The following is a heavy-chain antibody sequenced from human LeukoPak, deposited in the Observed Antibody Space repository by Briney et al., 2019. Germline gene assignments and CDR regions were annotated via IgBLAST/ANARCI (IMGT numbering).Heavy chain of an antibody. CDR3: ARRHYGDYYMDV. CDR2: FDPEDGET. J-gene: IGHJ6*03. V-gene: IGHV1-24*01. CDR1: GYTLTDLS. D-gene: IGHD4-17*01. Sequence: ASVKVSCKVSGYTLTDLSMHWVRQAPGKGLEWMGGFDPEDGETIYAQKFQGRVTMTTDTSTSTAYMELRSLRSDDTAVYYCARRHYGDYYMDVWGKGTTVTVSS.